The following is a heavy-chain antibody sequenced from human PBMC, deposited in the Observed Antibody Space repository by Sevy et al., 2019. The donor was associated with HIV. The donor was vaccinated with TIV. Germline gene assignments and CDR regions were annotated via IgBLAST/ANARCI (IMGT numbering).Heavy chain of an antibody. J-gene: IGHJ4*02. CDR1: GFTFSDHY. D-gene: IGHD6-13*01. Sequence: GGSLRLSCVASGFTFSDHYMEWVRQAPGKGLEWVGRTRNKADGYTTEYAASVKGRFTISRDEPKNSLYVQMNSLKAEEPAVYYCATHAGIAAAGRVFDYWGQGTLVTVSS. CDR3: ATHAGIAAAGRVFDY. V-gene: IGHV3-72*01. CDR2: TRNKADGYTT.